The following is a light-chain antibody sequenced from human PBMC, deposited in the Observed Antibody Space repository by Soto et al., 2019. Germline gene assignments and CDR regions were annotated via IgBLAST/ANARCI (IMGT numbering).Light chain of an antibody. J-gene: IGLJ2*01. CDR3: QSYDSSLSGSVV. V-gene: IGLV1-40*01. Sequence: QSVLTQPPSVSGAPGQRVTISCTGNSSNIGAGYDVHWYQQLPGTAPKLLIYGNSNRPSGVPDRFSGSKSGTSASLAITGLQAEDEADYYCQSYDSSLSGSVVFGGGTKLTVL. CDR1: SSNIGAGYD. CDR2: GNS.